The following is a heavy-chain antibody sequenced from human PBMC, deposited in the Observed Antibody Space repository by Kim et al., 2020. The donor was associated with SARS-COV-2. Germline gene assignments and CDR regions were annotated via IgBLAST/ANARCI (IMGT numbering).Heavy chain of an antibody. CDR1: GFSLSTSGVG. Sequence: SGPTLVKPTQTLTLTCTFSGFSLSTSGVGVGWIRQPPGKALEWLALIYWDDDKRYSPALKSRLTITKDTSKNQVVLTMTNMDPVDTATYYCAHRRVYGGFAIFDYWGQGTLVTVSS. CDR2: IYWDDDK. J-gene: IGHJ4*02. CDR3: AHRRVYGGFAIFDY. D-gene: IGHD4-17*01. V-gene: IGHV2-5*02.